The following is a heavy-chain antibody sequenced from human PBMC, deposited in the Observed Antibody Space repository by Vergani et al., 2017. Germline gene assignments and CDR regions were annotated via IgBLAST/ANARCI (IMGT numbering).Heavy chain of an antibody. CDR3: ARPEDYYYGMDV. J-gene: IGHJ6*02. CDR2: IYTSGST. D-gene: IGHD1-14*01. Sequence: QVQLQESGPGLVKPSQTLSLTCTVSGGSISSGSYYWSWIRQPAGKGLEWIGRIYTSGSTNYNPSLKSRVTISVDTSKNQFSLKLSSVTAADTAVYYCARPEDYYYGMDVWGQGTTVTVSS. V-gene: IGHV4-61*02. CDR1: GGSISSGSYY.